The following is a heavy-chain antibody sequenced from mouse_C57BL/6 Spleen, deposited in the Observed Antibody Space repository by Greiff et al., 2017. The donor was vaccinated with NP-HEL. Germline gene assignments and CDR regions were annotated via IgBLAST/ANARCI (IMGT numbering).Heavy chain of an antibody. D-gene: IGHD1-1*01. CDR1: GYAFTNYL. J-gene: IGHJ1*03. CDR2: INPGSGGT. V-gene: IGHV1-54*01. CDR3: ARSKSGSFHWYFDV. Sequence: QVQLKESGAELVRPGTSVKVSCKASGYAFTNYLIEWVKQRPGQGLEWIGVINPGSGGTNYNEKFKGKATLTADKSSSTAYMQLSSLTSEDSAVYFCARSKSGSFHWYFDVWGTGTTVTVSS.